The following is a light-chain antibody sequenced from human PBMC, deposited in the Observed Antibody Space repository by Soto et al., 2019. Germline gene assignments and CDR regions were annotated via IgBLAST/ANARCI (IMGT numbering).Light chain of an antibody. V-gene: IGLV4-60*03. CDR2: VESSGTY. J-gene: IGLJ3*02. Sequence: QAVVTQSSSASASLGSSVKLTCTLSSGHSNNIIAWHQQQAAKAPRFLMRVESSGTYNKGSGIPDRFSGSSSGADRYLTISNLQPEDGVDYYCETWDRNSRVFGGGTKVTVL. CDR3: ETWDRNSRV. CDR1: SGHSNNI.